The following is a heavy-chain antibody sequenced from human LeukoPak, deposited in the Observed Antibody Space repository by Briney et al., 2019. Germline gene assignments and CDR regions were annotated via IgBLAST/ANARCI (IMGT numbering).Heavy chain of an antibody. D-gene: IGHD1-1*01. Sequence: GGSLRLSCAASGFTFSSYDMHWVRQATGKGLEWVSAIGTAGDTYYPGSVKGRFTISRENAKNSLYLQMNSLRAEDTAVYYCAGDRRIVERRLYYYYGMDVWGQGTTVTVSS. J-gene: IGHJ6*02. V-gene: IGHV3-13*01. CDR2: IGTAGDT. CDR3: AGDRRIVERRLYYYYGMDV. CDR1: GFTFSSYD.